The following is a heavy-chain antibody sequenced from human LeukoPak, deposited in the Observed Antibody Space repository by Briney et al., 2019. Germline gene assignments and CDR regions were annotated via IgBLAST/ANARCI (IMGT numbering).Heavy chain of an antibody. CDR3: ARDGDSAVATRVFDY. J-gene: IGHJ4*02. V-gene: IGHV3-30*03. D-gene: IGHD5-18*01. CDR1: GLTFTNYG. CDR2: VSSDATNK. Sequence: GGSLRLSCAASGLTFTNYGMHWVRQAPGKGLEWVAVVSSDATNKYYADSVKGRFTISRENSKNTLYLQMNSLRVEDTAVYYCARDGDSAVATRVFDYWGQGTLVTVSS.